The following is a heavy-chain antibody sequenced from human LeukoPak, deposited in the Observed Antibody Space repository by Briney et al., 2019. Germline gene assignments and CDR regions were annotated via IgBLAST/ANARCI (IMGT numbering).Heavy chain of an antibody. Sequence: PGGSLRLSCAASGFTFNNYGMHWVRQAPGKGLEWVALISYDGSDAYYADSVKGRSTISRDNSKNRLFLQMISLRPDDTAVYYCAKSHANSGTYHSFFDYWGQGTLVTVSS. CDR3: AKSHANSGTYHSFFDY. CDR1: GFTFNNYG. J-gene: IGHJ4*02. V-gene: IGHV3-30*18. D-gene: IGHD1-26*01. CDR2: ISYDGSDA.